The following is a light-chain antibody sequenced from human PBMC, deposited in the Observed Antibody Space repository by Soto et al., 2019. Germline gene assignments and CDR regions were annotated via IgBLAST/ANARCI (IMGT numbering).Light chain of an antibody. CDR2: EGN. CDR1: SSNIGNNY. Sequence: QSVLTQPPSVSAAPGQKVTISCSGSSSNIGNNYVSWYQQLPGTAPKLIIYEGNKRPSGVSNRFSGSKSGKTASLTISGLQAEDEGTYYCCSYAGSSPLYVFGTGTKVTVL. J-gene: IGLJ1*01. V-gene: IGLV1-51*01. CDR3: CSYAGSSPLYV.